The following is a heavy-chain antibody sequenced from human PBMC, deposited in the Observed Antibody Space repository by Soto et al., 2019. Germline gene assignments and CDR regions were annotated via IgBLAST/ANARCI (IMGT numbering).Heavy chain of an antibody. J-gene: IGHJ3*02. CDR2: IIPLFATT. V-gene: IGHV1-69*01. Sequence: QVQLVQSGAEVKNPGSSVKVSCKTSGGTFSNYGISWVRQAPGQGLEWMGGIIPLFATTNYAQKFQGRVTITADESTSMAYMEVHSMRSAGKAMFCRASGRRKYYDSGSYLADGAGFAIWGYGPRVIVSS. D-gene: IGHD3-22*01. CDR3: ASGRRKYYDSGSYLADGAGFAI. CDR1: GGTFSNYG.